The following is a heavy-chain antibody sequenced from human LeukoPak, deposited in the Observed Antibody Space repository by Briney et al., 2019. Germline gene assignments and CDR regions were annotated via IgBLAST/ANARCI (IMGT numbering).Heavy chain of an antibody. D-gene: IGHD6-19*01. Sequence: GGSLRLSCAASGFTFSTYAMSWVRQAPGMGLQWVSSISRNGDKTYYADSVKGRFTISRDNSKNTLSLQMNSLRPDDTALYYCAGGQMFTSGGFESWGQGALVTVSS. CDR2: ISRNGDKT. J-gene: IGHJ4*02. CDR3: AGGQMFTSGGFES. CDR1: GFTFSTYA. V-gene: IGHV3-23*01.